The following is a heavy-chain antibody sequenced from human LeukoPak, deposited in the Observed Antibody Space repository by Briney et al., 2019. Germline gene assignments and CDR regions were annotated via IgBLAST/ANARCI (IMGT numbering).Heavy chain of an antibody. D-gene: IGHD3-22*01. CDR2: IYSGGST. V-gene: IGHV3-53*01. Sequence: GGSLRLSCAASGFTVSSNYMSWVRQAPGKGLEWVSVIYSGGSTYYADSVKGRFTISRDNSKNTLYPQMNSLRAKDTAVYYCARKRPYDGFDYWGQGTLVTVSS. CDR3: ARKRPYDGFDY. J-gene: IGHJ4*02. CDR1: GFTVSSNY.